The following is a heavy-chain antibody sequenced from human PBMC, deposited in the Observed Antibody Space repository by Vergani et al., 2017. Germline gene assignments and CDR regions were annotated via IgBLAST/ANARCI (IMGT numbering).Heavy chain of an antibody. CDR2: ISNDGSKK. J-gene: IGHJ6*03. Sequence: QVQLAESGGGRVQPGRSLRLSCAASGFSFRSHAIHWVRQAPGKGLEWVAVISNDGSKKYYADSVKDRFTISRDNSKNTLDLQMNSLRTQDTAVYYCAKAVSVTSGRLLYNCYMDVWGKGTTVTVS. V-gene: IGHV3-30*18. D-gene: IGHD3-10*01. CDR1: GFSFRSHA. CDR3: AKAVSVTSGRLLYNCYMDV.